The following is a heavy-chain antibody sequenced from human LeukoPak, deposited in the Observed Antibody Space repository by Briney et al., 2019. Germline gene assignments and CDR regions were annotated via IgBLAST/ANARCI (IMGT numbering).Heavy chain of an antibody. D-gene: IGHD3-3*01. Sequence: SETLSLTCTVSGGSISSYYWSWIRQPAGKGLEWIGRIYTSGSTNYNPSLKSRVTMSVDTSKDQFSLKLSSVTAADTAVYYCASSVLEWSNYYYYYMDVWGKGTTVTVSS. CDR2: IYTSGST. CDR1: GGSISSYY. CDR3: ASSVLEWSNYYYYYMDV. V-gene: IGHV4-4*07. J-gene: IGHJ6*03.